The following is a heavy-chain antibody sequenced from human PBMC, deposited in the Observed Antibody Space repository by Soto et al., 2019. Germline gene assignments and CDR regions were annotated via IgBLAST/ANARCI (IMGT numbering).Heavy chain of an antibody. CDR1: GYRFTSYG. V-gene: IGHV1-18*01. J-gene: IGHJ6*02. Sequence: ASVKVSCTASGYRFTSYGIGWVRQAPGQGLEWMGWINAYNGNTNYAQNLQGRVTLTTDTSTSTAYMELRSLRSNDTAVYYCAMVDVYVTPSPQDVWGQGTTVTVSS. CDR2: INAYNGNT. CDR3: AMVDVYVTPSPQDV. D-gene: IGHD3-16*01.